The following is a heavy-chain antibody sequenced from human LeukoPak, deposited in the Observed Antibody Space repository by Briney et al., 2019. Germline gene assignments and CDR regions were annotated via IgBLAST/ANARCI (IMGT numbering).Heavy chain of an antibody. J-gene: IGHJ4*02. CDR1: GVPFTSYW. CDR2: ISSDGTDT. V-gene: IGHV3-74*01. CDR3: ARGGARQQLVENYFDY. D-gene: IGHD6-13*01. Sequence: GGSLRLSCAASGVPFTSYWMHWVRQAPGKGLVWVSRISSDGTDTTYAASVKGRFTISRDNAKNTLYLQMNSLRAEDTAVYYCARGGARQQLVENYFDYWGQGTLVTVSS.